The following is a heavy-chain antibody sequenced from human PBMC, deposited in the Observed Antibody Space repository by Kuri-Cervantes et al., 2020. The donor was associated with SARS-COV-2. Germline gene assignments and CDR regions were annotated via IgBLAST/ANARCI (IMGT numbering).Heavy chain of an antibody. D-gene: IGHD2-15*01. CDR3: ARVGSGGLYYYYYYYMDV. J-gene: IGHJ6*03. Sequence: GESLKISCAASGFTFSSYSMNWVRQAPGKGLEWVSSISSSSSYIYYADSVKGRFTISRDNSKNTLYLQMNSLRAEDTAVYYCARVGSGGLYYYYYYYMDVWGKGTTVTVSS. CDR2: ISSSSSYI. V-gene: IGHV3-21*01. CDR1: GFTFSSYS.